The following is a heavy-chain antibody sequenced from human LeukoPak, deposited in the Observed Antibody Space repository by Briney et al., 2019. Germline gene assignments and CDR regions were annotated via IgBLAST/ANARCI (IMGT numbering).Heavy chain of an antibody. J-gene: IGHJ4*02. Sequence: PGGSLRLSCAASGFIVSTNYLSGVRQAPGKGLEWLSIIYSGGSTYYADSVRGRFTISRDNSKNTVNLQMNSLRAEDTAFYYCVRGLGASPEYWGQGTLVTVSS. V-gene: IGHV3-53*01. CDR1: GFIVSTNY. D-gene: IGHD3-16*01. CDR3: VRGLGASPEY. CDR2: IYSGGST.